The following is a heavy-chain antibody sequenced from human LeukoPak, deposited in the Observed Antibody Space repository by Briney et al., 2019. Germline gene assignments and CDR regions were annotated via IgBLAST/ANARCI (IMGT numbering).Heavy chain of an antibody. J-gene: IGHJ4*02. D-gene: IGHD6-19*01. V-gene: IGHV7-4-1*02. Sequence: ASVTVSCTASGYTFTSYAMNWVQQAPGQGLEWMGWINTNTGNPTYAQGFTGRFVFSLDTSVSTAYLQISSLKAEDTAVYYCARGYSSGPLNIDYWGQGTLVTVSS. CDR2: INTNTGNP. CDR1: GYTFTSYA. CDR3: ARGYSSGPLNIDY.